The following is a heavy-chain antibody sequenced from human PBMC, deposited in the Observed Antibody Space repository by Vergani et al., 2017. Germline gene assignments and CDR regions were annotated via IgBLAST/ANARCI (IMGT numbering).Heavy chain of an antibody. CDR1: GGSISSYY. J-gene: IGHJ6*02. CDR3: AGTYYDFWSGFYYYGMDV. D-gene: IGHD3-3*01. CDR2: IYTSGST. Sequence: QVQLQESGPGLVKPSETLSLTCTVSGGSISSYYWSWIRQPAGKGLEWIGRIYTSGSTNYNPSLKSRVTMSVDTSKHQFSLKLSSVTAADTAVYYCAGTYYDFWSGFYYYGMDVWGQGTTVTVSS. V-gene: IGHV4-4*07.